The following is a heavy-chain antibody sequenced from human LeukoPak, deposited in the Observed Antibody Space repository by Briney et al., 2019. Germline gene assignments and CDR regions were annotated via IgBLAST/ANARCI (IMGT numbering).Heavy chain of an antibody. CDR3: AREVPMAGKSMDV. CDR1: GFTFSSYA. D-gene: IGHD5-24*01. J-gene: IGHJ6*02. V-gene: IGHV3-30*04. Sequence: GRSLRLSCAASGFTFSSYAMHWVREAPGKGLEWVAVISYGGSNKYYADSVKGRFTISRDNSKNTLYLQMNSLRAEDTAVYCCAREVPMAGKSMDVWGQGTTVTVSS. CDR2: ISYGGSNK.